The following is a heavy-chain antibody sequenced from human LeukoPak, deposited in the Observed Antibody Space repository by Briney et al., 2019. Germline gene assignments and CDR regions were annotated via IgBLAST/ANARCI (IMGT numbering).Heavy chain of an antibody. J-gene: IGHJ4*02. V-gene: IGHV3-7*03. D-gene: IGHD3/OR15-3a*01. CDR2: IKLDGSEK. CDR1: GGSISNYY. Sequence: ETLSLTCSVSGGSISNYYWSWVRQAPGKGLEWVANIKLDGSEKNYVDSVKGRFTISRDNTKNSLYLQMNSLRAEDTAVFYCARDQYDTWSRRGNFDSWGQGTLVIVSS. CDR3: ARDQYDTWSRRGNFDS.